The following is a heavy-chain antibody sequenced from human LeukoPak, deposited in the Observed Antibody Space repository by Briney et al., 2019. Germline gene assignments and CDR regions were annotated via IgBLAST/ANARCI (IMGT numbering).Heavy chain of an antibody. CDR3: ARGAFVAAAGRGGFDY. CDR1: GGSISSYY. Sequence: SETLSLTCTVSGGSISSYYWSWIRQPAGKGLEWIGRIYTSGSTNYNPSLKSRVTMSVDTSKNRFSLKLSSVTAADTAVYYCARGAFVAAAGRGGFDYWGQGTLVTVSS. D-gene: IGHD6-13*01. J-gene: IGHJ4*02. CDR2: IYTSGST. V-gene: IGHV4-4*07.